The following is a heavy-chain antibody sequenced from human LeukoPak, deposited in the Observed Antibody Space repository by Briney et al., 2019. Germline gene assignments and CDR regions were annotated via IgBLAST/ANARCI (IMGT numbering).Heavy chain of an antibody. V-gene: IGHV1-2*02. CDR2: IKPDSGGT. D-gene: IGHD6-13*01. J-gene: IGHJ3*02. CDR1: GYTFTGYY. CDR3: ARRGGTYSNSWYSFDI. Sequence: ASVKVSCKASGYTFTGYYIHWVRQAPGQGLEWMGWIKPDSGGTNYAQKFQGRVTMTRDTSISTAYMELSSLRSDDTAVYYCARRGGTYSNSWYSFDIWGQGTMVTVSS.